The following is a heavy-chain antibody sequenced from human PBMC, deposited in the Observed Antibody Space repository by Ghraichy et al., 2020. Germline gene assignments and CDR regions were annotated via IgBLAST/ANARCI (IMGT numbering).Heavy chain of an antibody. V-gene: IGHV3-23*01. D-gene: IGHD1-26*01. CDR1: GFTFSTYA. J-gene: IGHJ6*03. CDR3: VKDQGDYYYDYYMDV. CDR2: ISDSGGRT. Sequence: GESLNISCAASGFTFSTYAMTWVRQAPGKGLDWVSFISDSGGRTNYADSVQGRFTISRDNSKNTLYLQMNALRAEDTAVYYCVKDQGDYYYDYYMDVWGKGTTVTVSS.